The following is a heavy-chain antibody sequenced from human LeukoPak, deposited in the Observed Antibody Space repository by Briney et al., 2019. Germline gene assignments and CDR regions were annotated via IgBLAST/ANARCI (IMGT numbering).Heavy chain of an antibody. CDR1: GFTFSSYA. CDR2: ISSNGGST. V-gene: IGHV3-64*02. D-gene: IGHD5-24*01. Sequence: GSLRLSCAASGFTFSSYAMHWVRQAPGKGLEYVSAISSNGGSTYYADSVKGRFTISRDNSKNTLYLQMGSLRAEDMAVYYCARDRPKMATIPLDYWGQGTLVTVSS. J-gene: IGHJ4*02. CDR3: ARDRPKMATIPLDY.